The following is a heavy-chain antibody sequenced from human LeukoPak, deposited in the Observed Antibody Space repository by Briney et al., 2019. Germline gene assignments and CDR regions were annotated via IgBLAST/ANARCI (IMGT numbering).Heavy chain of an antibody. CDR2: IYHTGST. CDR1: GGSISTSSLY. Sequence: PSETLSLTCTVSGGSISTSSLYWGWIRQPPGKGLEWTASIYHTGSTYYNPSLKSRVTISVDTSKNQFSLQLTSVTAADTAIYYCARQSSLTVTRGYDSWGQGTLVTVSS. D-gene: IGHD4-17*01. V-gene: IGHV4-39*01. CDR3: ARQSSLTVTRGYDS. J-gene: IGHJ4*02.